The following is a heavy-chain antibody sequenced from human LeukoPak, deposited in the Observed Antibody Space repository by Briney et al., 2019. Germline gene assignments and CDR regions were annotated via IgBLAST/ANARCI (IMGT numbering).Heavy chain of an antibody. Sequence: ASVKVSCKVSGYTLTELSMHWVRQAPGKGLEWMGGFDPEGGETIYAQKFQGRVTMTEDTSTDTAYMELSSLRSEDTAVYYCATGVWWDLDSVAHPDYWGQGTLVTVSS. CDR2: FDPEGGET. CDR1: GYTLTELS. J-gene: IGHJ4*02. V-gene: IGHV1-24*01. CDR3: ATGVWWDLDSVAHPDY. D-gene: IGHD1-26*01.